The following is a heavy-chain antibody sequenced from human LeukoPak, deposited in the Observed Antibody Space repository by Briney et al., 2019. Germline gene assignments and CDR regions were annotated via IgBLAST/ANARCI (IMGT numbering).Heavy chain of an antibody. CDR3: ARWTTSGWQEPFDY. Sequence: GASVKVSCKASGYTFTSYYMHWVRQAPGQGLEWMGRINPNSGGTNYAQEFQGRVTMTRDTSISTAYMELNRLTSDDTAVYYCARWTTSGWQEPFDYWGQGTLVTVSS. V-gene: IGHV1-2*06. J-gene: IGHJ4*02. D-gene: IGHD6-19*01. CDR2: INPNSGGT. CDR1: GYTFTSYY.